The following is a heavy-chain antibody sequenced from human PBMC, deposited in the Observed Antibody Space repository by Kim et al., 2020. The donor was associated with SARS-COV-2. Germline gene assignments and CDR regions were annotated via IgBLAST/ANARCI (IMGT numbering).Heavy chain of an antibody. D-gene: IGHD6-19*01. CDR3: AKPGTAGYSSGWYIDY. J-gene: IGHJ4*02. CDR1: GFTFSSYG. Sequence: GGSLRLSCAASGFTFSSYGMHWVRQAPGKGLEWVAVISYDGSNKYYADSVKGRFTISRDNSKNTLYLQMNSLRAEDTAVYYCAKPGTAGYSSGWYIDYWGQGTLVTVYS. CDR2: ISYDGSNK. V-gene: IGHV3-30*18.